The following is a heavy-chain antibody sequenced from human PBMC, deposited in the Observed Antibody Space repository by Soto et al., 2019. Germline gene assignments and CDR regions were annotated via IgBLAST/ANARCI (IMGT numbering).Heavy chain of an antibody. CDR2: MNPNSGNT. Sequence: QVQLVQSGAEVKKPGASVKVSCKASGYTFTSYDINWVRQATGQGLEWMGWMNPNSGNTGYAQKFQGRVTMTRNTSKSTAYMELSSQRSEETAVYYCARARYSGSYWRNYYYYGMDVWGQGTTVTVSS. D-gene: IGHD1-26*01. J-gene: IGHJ6*02. V-gene: IGHV1-8*01. CDR1: GYTFTSYD. CDR3: ARARYSGSYWRNYYYYGMDV.